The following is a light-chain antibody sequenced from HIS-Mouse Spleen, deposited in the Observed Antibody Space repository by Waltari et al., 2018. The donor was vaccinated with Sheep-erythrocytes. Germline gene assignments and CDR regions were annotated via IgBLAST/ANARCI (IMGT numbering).Light chain of an antibody. CDR3: CSYAGSSTWV. Sequence: QSALTQPASVSGSPGQSITIPFTGTSRDVGSYNLLSWYQQHPGKAPKLMIYEGSKRPSGVSNRFSGSKSGNTASLTISGLQAEDEADYYCCSYAGSSTWVFGGGTKLTVL. V-gene: IGLV2-23*01. J-gene: IGLJ3*02. CDR1: SRDVGSYNL. CDR2: EGS.